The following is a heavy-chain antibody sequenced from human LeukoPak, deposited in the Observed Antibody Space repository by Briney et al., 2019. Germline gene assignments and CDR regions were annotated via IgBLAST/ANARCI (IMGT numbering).Heavy chain of an antibody. Sequence: SETLSLTCTVSGGSISSYYWSWIRQPPGKGLKCIGYIYYSGSTNYNPSLKSRVTISVDTSKNQFSLKLSSVTAADTAVYYCARRTYFYDSSGYYFDYWGQGTLVTVSS. CDR3: ARRTYFYDSSGYYFDY. J-gene: IGHJ4*02. CDR2: IYYSGST. CDR1: GGSISSYY. D-gene: IGHD3-22*01. V-gene: IGHV4-59*01.